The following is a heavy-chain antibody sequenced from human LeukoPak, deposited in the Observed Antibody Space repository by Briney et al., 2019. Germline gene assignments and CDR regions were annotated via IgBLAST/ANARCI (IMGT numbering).Heavy chain of an antibody. D-gene: IGHD3-16*02. V-gene: IGHV3-23*01. Sequence: PGGSLRLSCAASGFTFSSYSMNWVRQAPGKGLEWVSAISGSGASTIYADSVRGRFTISRDNSKNTLYLQMDSLRAEDTAVYYCAKDQDYDYIWGSSRVWGQGTLVTVSS. CDR2: ISGSGAST. CDR3: AKDQDYDYIWGSSRV. J-gene: IGHJ4*02. CDR1: GFTFSSYS.